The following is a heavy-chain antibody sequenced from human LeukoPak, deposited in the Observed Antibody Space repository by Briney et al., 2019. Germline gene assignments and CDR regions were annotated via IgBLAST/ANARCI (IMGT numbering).Heavy chain of an antibody. CDR1: GFTFSSYW. CDR3: ARDPSEYSSSCWFDP. V-gene: IGHV3-74*01. CDR2: INTDGSST. Sequence: GGSLRLSCAASGFTFSSYWMHWVRQAPGKGLVWVSRINTDGSSTSYADSVKGRFAISRDNAKNTLYLQMNSLRAEDTAVYYCARDPSEYSSSCWFDPWGQGTLVTVSS. J-gene: IGHJ5*02. D-gene: IGHD6-13*01.